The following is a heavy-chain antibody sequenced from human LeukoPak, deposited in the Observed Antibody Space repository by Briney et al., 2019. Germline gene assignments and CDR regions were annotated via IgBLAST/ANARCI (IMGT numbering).Heavy chain of an antibody. Sequence: GGSLRLSCAASGFTFSTYDMHWVCAGTGKGLECVSGMGKTAGDTYYSGSVKGRFTISRENAKNYVYLEMNSLEAGDTAVYYCARGAAGQYYGVDVWGQGTTVTVSS. V-gene: IGHV3-13*04. CDR2: MGKTAGDT. CDR3: ARGAAGQYYGVDV. D-gene: IGHD6-13*01. J-gene: IGHJ6*02. CDR1: GFTFSTYD.